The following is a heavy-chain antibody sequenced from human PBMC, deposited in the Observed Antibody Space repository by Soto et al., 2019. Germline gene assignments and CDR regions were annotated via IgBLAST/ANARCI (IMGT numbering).Heavy chain of an antibody. CDR2: IYTSGST. V-gene: IGHV4-4*07. D-gene: IGHD1-7*01. Sequence: KASETLSLTCTVSGGSISSYYWSWIRQPAGKGLEWIGRIYTSGSTNSNPSLKSRVTMSVDTSKNQFSLKLSSVTAADTAVYYCARGRLELRGGDYYYYGMDVWGQGTTVTVPS. CDR1: GGSISSYY. CDR3: ARGRLELRGGDYYYYGMDV. J-gene: IGHJ6*02.